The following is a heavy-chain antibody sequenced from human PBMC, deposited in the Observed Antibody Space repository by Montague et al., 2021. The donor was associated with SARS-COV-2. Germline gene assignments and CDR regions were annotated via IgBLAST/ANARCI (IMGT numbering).Heavy chain of an antibody. D-gene: IGHD3-10*01. V-gene: IGHV3-30*04. CDR3: VGELLLIYGMDV. J-gene: IGHJ6*02. Sequence: SLRLSCAASGFTFSSYAMHWVRQAPGKGLEWVAVISYDGSNKYYADSVKGRFTISRDNSKNTLYLQMNSLRAEDMAVYYCVGELLLIYGMDVWGQGTTVTVSS. CDR2: ISYDGSNK. CDR1: GFTFSSYA.